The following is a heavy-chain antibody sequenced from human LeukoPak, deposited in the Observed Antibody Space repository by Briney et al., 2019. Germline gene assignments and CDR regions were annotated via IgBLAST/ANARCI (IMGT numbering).Heavy chain of an antibody. Sequence: GGSLRLSCAASGFTFSSYGMHWVRQAPGKGLEWVAFIRYDGSNKYYADSVKGRFTISRDNSKNTLYLQMNSLRAEDTAVYYCAKGWGPGRPFEYSSSYYFDYWGQGTLVTVSS. J-gene: IGHJ4*02. D-gene: IGHD6-6*01. CDR2: IRYDGSNK. CDR3: AKGWGPGRPFEYSSSYYFDY. V-gene: IGHV3-30*02. CDR1: GFTFSSYG.